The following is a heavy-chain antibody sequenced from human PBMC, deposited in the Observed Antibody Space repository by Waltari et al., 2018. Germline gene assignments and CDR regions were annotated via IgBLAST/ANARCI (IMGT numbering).Heavy chain of an antibody. CDR3: ARRTGAGGTLDY. J-gene: IGHJ4*02. Sequence: QITLQESGPTLVKPTETLTLTCTFSGFSLITSGVGVGWIRQPPGNALEWLAIVNWDDDQRYSPPLRTRLTITKDTSRNQVVLTVTNVDTVDTATYYCARRTGAGGTLDYWGQGILGTVSS. V-gene: IGHV2-5*02. D-gene: IGHD1-26*01. CDR2: VNWDDDQ. CDR1: GFSLITSGVG.